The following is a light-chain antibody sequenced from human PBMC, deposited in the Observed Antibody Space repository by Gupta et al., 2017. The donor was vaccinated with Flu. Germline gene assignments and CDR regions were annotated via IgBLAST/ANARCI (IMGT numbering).Light chain of an antibody. J-gene: IGLJ3*02. Sequence: YELTQPSSVSVSQGQTAWITCSGDALPRYHVYWYQQKAGQAPLLLIYKNYERPSGIPERFSGSTSGTTVTLIISGVQAEDEADDVCQSADSTGTYEVFGGGTRLTVL. V-gene: IGLV3-25*02. CDR3: QSADSTGTYEV. CDR2: KNY. CDR1: ALPRYH.